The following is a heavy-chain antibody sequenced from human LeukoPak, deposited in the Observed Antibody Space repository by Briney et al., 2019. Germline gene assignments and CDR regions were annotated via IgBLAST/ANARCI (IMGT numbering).Heavy chain of an antibody. J-gene: IGHJ4*02. CDR1: GFTFSSYA. CDR3: ARDLGVHAGDY. D-gene: IGHD3-10*01. V-gene: IGHV3-30*04. CDR2: ISYDGSNK. Sequence: PGGSLRLSCAASGFTFSSYAMSWVRQAPGKGLEWVAVISYDGSNKYYADSVKGRFTISRDNAKNSLYLQMNSLRGEDTAVYYCARDLGVHAGDYWGQGTLVTVSS.